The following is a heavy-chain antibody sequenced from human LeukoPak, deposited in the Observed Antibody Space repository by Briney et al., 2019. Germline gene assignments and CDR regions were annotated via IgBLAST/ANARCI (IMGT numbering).Heavy chain of an antibody. V-gene: IGHV3-23*01. J-gene: IGHJ5*02. CDR2: ISGSGGST. CDR1: GFTFSSYA. Sequence: PGGSLRLSCAASGFTFSSYAMSWVRQAPGKGLEWVSSISGSGGSTYYADSVKGRFTISRDNSKNTLFLQMNSLRAEDTAVYYCAKRMTYGDYPWGQGTLVTVSS. D-gene: IGHD4-17*01. CDR3: AKRMTYGDYP.